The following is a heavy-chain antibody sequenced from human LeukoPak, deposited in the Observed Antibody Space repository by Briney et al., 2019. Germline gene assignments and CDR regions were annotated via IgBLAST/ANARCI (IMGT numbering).Heavy chain of an antibody. CDR3: AGEMATTSLDAFDY. V-gene: IGHV3-9*03. CDR2: ISWSSGDI. Sequence: GGSLRLSCAASGFTFDDYAMHWVRQAPGKGLEWVSGISWSSGDIGYADSVKGRFTISRDNAKNSLYLQINSLRPEDMALYYCAGEMATTSLDAFDYWGQGTLVTVSS. D-gene: IGHD5-24*01. J-gene: IGHJ4*02. CDR1: GFTFDDYA.